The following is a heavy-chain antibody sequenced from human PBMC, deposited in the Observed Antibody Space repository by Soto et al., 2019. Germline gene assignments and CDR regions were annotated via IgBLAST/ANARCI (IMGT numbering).Heavy chain of an antibody. CDR2: ISGGGDST. D-gene: IGHD6-6*01. J-gene: IGHJ6*02. CDR3: VKYGGAAARPTFYYGLDV. V-gene: IGHV3-23*01. CDR1: GVFFSNYH. Sequence: EVQLLESGGALVQPGGSLRLSCAASGVFFSNYHMSWVRQSPGKGLQWVAAISGGGDSTYYADSEKGRFTISRDNSENTLWLQMNSLRAGDTAVYYCVKYGGAAARPTFYYGLDVWGQGTTVTVSS.